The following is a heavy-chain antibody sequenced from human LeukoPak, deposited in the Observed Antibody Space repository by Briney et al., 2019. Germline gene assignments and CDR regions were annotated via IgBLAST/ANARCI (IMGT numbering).Heavy chain of an antibody. CDR1: GFTFSSYS. Sequence: GGSLRLSCAASGFTFSSYSMNWVRQAPGKGLEWVAVIWYDGSNKYYADSVKGRFTISRDNSKNTLYLQMNSLRAEDTAVYYCARSFLDILTGNFDYWGQGTLVTVSS. V-gene: IGHV3-33*08. D-gene: IGHD3-9*01. CDR3: ARSFLDILTGNFDY. CDR2: IWYDGSNK. J-gene: IGHJ4*02.